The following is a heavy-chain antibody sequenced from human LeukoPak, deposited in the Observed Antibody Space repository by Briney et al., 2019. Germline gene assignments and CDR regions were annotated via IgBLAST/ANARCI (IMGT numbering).Heavy chain of an antibody. Sequence: PGGSLRLSCAASGFTFSSYSMNWVRQAPGKGLEWVSSISSSSSYIYYADSVKGRFTISRDNAKNSLYLQMNSLRAEDTAVYYCARDGTHYDYVGGGMDVWGQGTTVTVSS. CDR3: ARDGTHYDYVGGGMDV. D-gene: IGHD3-16*01. CDR2: ISSSSSYI. CDR1: GFTFSSYS. V-gene: IGHV3-21*01. J-gene: IGHJ6*02.